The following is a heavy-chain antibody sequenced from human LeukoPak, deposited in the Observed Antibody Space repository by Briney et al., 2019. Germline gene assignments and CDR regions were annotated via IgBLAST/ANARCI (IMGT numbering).Heavy chain of an antibody. V-gene: IGHV3-30*18. CDR3: AKALLSSGWSYFDY. D-gene: IGHD6-19*01. CDR1: GFTFSSYA. Sequence: GGSLRLSCAASGFTFSSYAMSWVRQAPGKGLEWVAVISYDGSNKYYADSVKGRFTISRDNSKNTLYLQMNSLRAEDTAVYYCAKALLSSGWSYFDYWGQGTLVTVSS. CDR2: ISYDGSNK. J-gene: IGHJ4*02.